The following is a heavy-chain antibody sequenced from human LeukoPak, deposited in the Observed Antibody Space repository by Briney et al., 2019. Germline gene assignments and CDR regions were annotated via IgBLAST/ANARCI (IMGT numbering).Heavy chain of an antibody. D-gene: IGHD5-12*01. J-gene: IGHJ5*02. CDR3: AKDVVSGYDLGWFDP. CDR2: IKGDGSEK. CDR1: GFSFSSHW. V-gene: IGHV3-7*01. Sequence: PGGSLRLSCAASGFSFSSHWMNWVRQAPGKGLQWVATIKGDGSEKFYVDSVKGRFTISRDNAKNSLYLQMNILRAEDTAVYYCAKDVVSGYDLGWFDPWGQGTLVTVSS.